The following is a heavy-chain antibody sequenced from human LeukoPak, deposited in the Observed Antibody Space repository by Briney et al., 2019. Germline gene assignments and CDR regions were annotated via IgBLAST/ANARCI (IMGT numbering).Heavy chain of an antibody. CDR2: IYYSGST. J-gene: IGHJ5*02. Sequence: SETLSLTCTVSGGSISSHYWSWIRQAPGKGLEWIGYIYYSGSTNYNPSLKSRVTISVDTSKNQLSLKLSSVTAADTAMYYCARLIGDIAVSGTSWFDPWGQGTLVTVSS. CDR3: ARLIGDIAVSGTSWFDP. V-gene: IGHV4-59*11. D-gene: IGHD6-19*01. CDR1: GGSISSHY.